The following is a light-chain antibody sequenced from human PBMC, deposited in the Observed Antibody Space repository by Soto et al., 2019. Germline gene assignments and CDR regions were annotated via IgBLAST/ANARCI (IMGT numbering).Light chain of an antibody. V-gene: IGLV2-14*01. CDR1: SSDVGGYNY. J-gene: IGLJ1*01. Sequence: QSALTQPASVSGSPGQSITISCTGTSSDVGGYNYVSWYQQHPGKAPKLMIYDVSNRPSGVSNRFSGSKSGNTASLTISGRQAEDEADYYCSSYTSRSTLYVFGTGTKLTVL. CDR3: SSYTSRSTLYV. CDR2: DVS.